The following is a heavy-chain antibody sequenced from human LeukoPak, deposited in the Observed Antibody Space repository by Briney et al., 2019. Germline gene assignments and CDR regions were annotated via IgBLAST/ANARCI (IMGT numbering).Heavy chain of an antibody. D-gene: IGHD1-26*01. J-gene: IGHJ4*02. CDR3: ARQRYSGSYYGIDY. CDR1: GGSISSSSYY. CDR2: IYTSGST. Sequence: SETLSLTCTVSGGSISSSSYYWSWIRQPAGKGLEWIGRIYTSGSTNYNPSLKSRVTISGDTSKNQFSLKLSSVTAADTAVYYCARQRYSGSYYGIDYWGQGTLVTVSS. V-gene: IGHV4-61*02.